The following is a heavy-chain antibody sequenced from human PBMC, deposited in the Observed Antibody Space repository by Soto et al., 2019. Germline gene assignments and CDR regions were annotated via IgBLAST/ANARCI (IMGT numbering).Heavy chain of an antibody. CDR3: TRGYDFWSGSYYMDV. V-gene: IGHV1-46*03. D-gene: IGHD3-3*01. Sequence: QVQLVQSGAEVKKPGASVKVSCKASGYTFTSYYMHWVRQAPGQGLEWMGIINPSGGSTSYAQKFQGRVTMNRDTSTSTVYMELSSLRSEDTAVYYCTRGYDFWSGSYYMDVWGKGTTVTVSS. CDR1: GYTFTSYY. J-gene: IGHJ6*03. CDR2: INPSGGST.